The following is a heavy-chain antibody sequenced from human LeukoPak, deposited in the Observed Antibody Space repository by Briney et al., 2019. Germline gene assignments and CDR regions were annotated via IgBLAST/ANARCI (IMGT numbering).Heavy chain of an antibody. CDR3: ARNFLTGNDY. J-gene: IGHJ4*02. D-gene: IGHD3-9*01. CDR1: GFTFSSYA. CDR2: ISYDGSNK. Sequence: GGSLRLSCAASGFTFSSYAIHWVRQAPGKGLEWVAVISYDGSNKYYADSVKGRFTISRDNSKNTLYLQMNSLRAEDTAVYYCARNFLTGNDYWGQGTLVTVSS. V-gene: IGHV3-30-3*01.